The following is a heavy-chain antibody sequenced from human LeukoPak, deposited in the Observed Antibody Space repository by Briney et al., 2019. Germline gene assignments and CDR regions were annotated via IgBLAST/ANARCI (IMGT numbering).Heavy chain of an antibody. CDR2: ISYSGST. CDR1: GGSISSNNYY. D-gene: IGHD6-13*01. V-gene: IGHV4-39*01. CDR3: ARRRYCSSWNWFDP. Sequence: SETLSLTCTVSGGSISSNNYYWGWIRQPPGKGLEWIASISYSGSTYYNPSLKSRITISADTSKNQFSLKVTSVTAADTAVYYCARRRYCSSWNWFDPWGQGTLVIVSS. J-gene: IGHJ5*02.